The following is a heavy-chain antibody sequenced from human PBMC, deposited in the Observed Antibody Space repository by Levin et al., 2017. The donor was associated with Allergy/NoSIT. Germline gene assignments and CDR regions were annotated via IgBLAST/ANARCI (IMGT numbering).Heavy chain of an antibody. D-gene: IGHD4-17*01. V-gene: IGHV3-48*01. Sequence: GESLKISCAASGFTFSSYSMNWVRQAPGKGLEWVSYISSSSNAIYYADSVKGRFTISRDNAKNSLSLQMNSLRAEDTAVYYCASLYGDPYYYYYGMDVWGQGTTVTVSS. CDR2: ISSSSNAI. J-gene: IGHJ6*02. CDR1: GFTFSSYS. CDR3: ASLYGDPYYYYYGMDV.